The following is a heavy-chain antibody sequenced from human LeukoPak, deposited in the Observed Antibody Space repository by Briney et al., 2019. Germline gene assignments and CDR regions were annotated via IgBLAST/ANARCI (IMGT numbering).Heavy chain of an antibody. CDR1: GGSISSYSYY. V-gene: IGHV4-39*01. CDR3: ARTYDYIWGSFRSHSFDS. J-gene: IGHJ4*02. CDR2: LYYSGSA. D-gene: IGHD3-16*02. Sequence: SETLSLTCTVSGGSISSYSYYWGWIRQPPGKGLEWIGSLYYSGSAYYNPSLKSRVTISVDASKNQFSLKLSSVTAADTGVYYCARTYDYIWGSFRSHSFDSWGQGTLVTVSS.